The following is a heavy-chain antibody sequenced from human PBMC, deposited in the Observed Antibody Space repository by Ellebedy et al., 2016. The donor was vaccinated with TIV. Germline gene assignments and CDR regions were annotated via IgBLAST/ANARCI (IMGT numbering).Heavy chain of an antibody. D-gene: IGHD5-18*01. CDR2: INLGIGDT. CDR1: GYIFTTYA. CDR3: ARGYSYEFDY. V-gene: IGHV1-3*01. J-gene: IGHJ4*02. Sequence: AASVKVSCKTSGYIFTTYAMHWVRQAPGQSLEWMGWINLGIGDTKYSQNFQGRLTITSDASASTVYMELISLRSGDTAVYFCARGYSYEFDYWGQGTLVTVSS.